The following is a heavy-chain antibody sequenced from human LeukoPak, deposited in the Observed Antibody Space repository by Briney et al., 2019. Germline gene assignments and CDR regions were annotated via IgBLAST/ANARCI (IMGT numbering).Heavy chain of an antibody. CDR2: ISGSGCNT. J-gene: IGHJ6*02. D-gene: IGHD3-22*01. V-gene: IGHV3-23*01. CDR1: GLTFSSYG. Sequence: GGSLRHFRAASGLTFSSYGLRWVRPAARKGLEWVSTISGSGCNTYYADSVQGLFTISRDNSKNTLYLQMNSLRAEDTAIYYCAKRLSSGYYYGMDVWGQGTTVTVSS. CDR3: AKRLSSGYYYGMDV.